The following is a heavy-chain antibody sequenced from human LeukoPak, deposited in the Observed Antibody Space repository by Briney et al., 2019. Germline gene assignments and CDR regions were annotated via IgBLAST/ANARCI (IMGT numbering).Heavy chain of an antibody. CDR2: ISSSSSYI. Sequence: GGSLRLSCAASGFTFSSYSMNWVRQAPGKGLEWVSSISSSSSYIYYADSVKGRFTISRDNAKNSLYLQMNSLRAEDTALYYCAKDIRPLVCGIDYWGQGTLVTVSS. J-gene: IGHJ4*02. D-gene: IGHD2-2*01. V-gene: IGHV3-21*04. CDR1: GFTFSSYS. CDR3: AKDIRPLVCGIDY.